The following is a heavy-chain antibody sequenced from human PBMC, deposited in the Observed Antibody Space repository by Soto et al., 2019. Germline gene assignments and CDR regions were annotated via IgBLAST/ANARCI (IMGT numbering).Heavy chain of an antibody. D-gene: IGHD5-18*01. CDR2: IWYDGSNK. J-gene: IGHJ4*02. CDR3: ARGGGYSYEYYFDN. Sequence: PGGSLRLSCAASGFTFSSYGMHWVRQAPGKGLEWVVVIWYDGSNKYYADSVKGRFTSSRDNSKNTLYLQMNSPRAEDTAVYYCARGGGYSYEYYFDNWGQGTLVTVSS. CDR1: GFTFSSYG. V-gene: IGHV3-33*01.